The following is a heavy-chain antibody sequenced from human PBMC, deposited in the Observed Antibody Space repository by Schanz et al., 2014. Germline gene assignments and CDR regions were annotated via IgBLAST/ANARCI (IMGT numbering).Heavy chain of an antibody. CDR2: ISVYNAHT. D-gene: IGHD4-17*01. Sequence: QVQLVQSGADVKKPGASVKVSCKASGYTFTSYGVSWVRQAPGQGLEWMGWISVYNAHTNYAQKFQGRVTMTRDTSTSPVYMELSSLRSEDTAVYYCARVDYGGHFDYWGQGTLVTVSS. J-gene: IGHJ4*02. CDR1: GYTFTSYG. CDR3: ARVDYGGHFDY. V-gene: IGHV1-18*04.